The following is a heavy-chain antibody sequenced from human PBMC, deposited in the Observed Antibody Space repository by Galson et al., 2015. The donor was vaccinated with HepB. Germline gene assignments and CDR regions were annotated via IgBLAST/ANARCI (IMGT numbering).Heavy chain of an antibody. CDR1: GFTFSNAW. CDR2: IKSKTDGGTT. CDR3: TTAPYYDYVWGIS. Sequence: SLRLSCAASGFTFSNAWMSWVRQAPGKGLEWVGRIKSKTDGGTTDYAAPVKGRFTISRDDSKNTLYLQMNSLKTEDTAVYYCTTAPYYDYVWGISWGQGTLVTVSS. J-gene: IGHJ4*02. D-gene: IGHD3-16*01. V-gene: IGHV3-15*01.